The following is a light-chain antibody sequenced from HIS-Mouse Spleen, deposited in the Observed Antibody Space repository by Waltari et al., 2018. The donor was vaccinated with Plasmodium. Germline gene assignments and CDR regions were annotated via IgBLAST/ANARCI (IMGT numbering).Light chain of an antibody. V-gene: IGKV1-33*01. CDR1: QDISNY. CDR3: QQYDNLPPLFT. J-gene: IGKJ3*01. Sequence: DIQMTQSPSYLSASVGDRVTLPCQASQDISNYLNWYQQKPGKAPKLLIYDASNLETGVPSRFSGSGSGTDFTFTISSLQPEDIATYYCQQYDNLPPLFTFGPGTKVDIK. CDR2: DAS.